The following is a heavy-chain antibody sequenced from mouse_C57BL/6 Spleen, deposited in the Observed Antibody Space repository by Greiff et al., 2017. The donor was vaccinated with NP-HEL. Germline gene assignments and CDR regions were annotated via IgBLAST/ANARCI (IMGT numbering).Heavy chain of an antibody. Sequence: VQLQESGPELVKPGASVKISCKASGYAFSSSWMNWVKPRPGKGLEWIGRIYPGDGDTNYNGKFKGKATLTADKSSSTAYMQLSSLASEDSAVYFCARSGYYAMDYWGQGTSVTVSS. V-gene: IGHV1-82*01. J-gene: IGHJ4*01. CDR3: ARSGYYAMDY. D-gene: IGHD3-1*01. CDR2: IYPGDGDT. CDR1: GYAFSSSW.